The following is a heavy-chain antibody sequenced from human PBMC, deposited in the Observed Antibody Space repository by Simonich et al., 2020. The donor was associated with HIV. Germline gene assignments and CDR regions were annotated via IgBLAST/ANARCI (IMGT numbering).Heavy chain of an antibody. CDR2: INHCGST. V-gene: IGHV4-34*01. Sequence: QVQLQQWGAGLLKPSETLSLTCAVYGGSFSGYYWSWIRQPPGKGLEWIGEINHCGSTNYNPSLKSRVTISVDTSKNQFSLKLSSVTAADTAVYYCARGFYQRLYYFDYWGQGTLVTVSS. D-gene: IGHD2-2*01. CDR1: GGSFSGYY. J-gene: IGHJ4*02. CDR3: ARGFYQRLYYFDY.